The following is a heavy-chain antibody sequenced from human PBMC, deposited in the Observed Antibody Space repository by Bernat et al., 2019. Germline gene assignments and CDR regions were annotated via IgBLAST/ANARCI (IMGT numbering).Heavy chain of an antibody. Sequence: QMQLVQSGPEVKKPGTSVKVSCKASGFTFTSSAVQWVRQARGQRPEWIGWIVVGSGNTNYAQKFQERVTITRDMSTSTAYMELSSLRSEDTAVYYCAAVGVGANPFIFDYWGQGTLVTVSS. CDR2: IVVGSGNT. D-gene: IGHD1-26*01. J-gene: IGHJ4*02. CDR1: GFTFTSSA. CDR3: AAVGVGANPFIFDY. V-gene: IGHV1-58*01.